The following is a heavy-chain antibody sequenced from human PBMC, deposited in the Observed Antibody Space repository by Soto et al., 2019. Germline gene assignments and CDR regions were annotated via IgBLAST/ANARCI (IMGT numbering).Heavy chain of an antibody. CDR2: IKQDGSEK. J-gene: IGHJ4*02. CDR3: ASEGLVYGSGSYYAY. CDR1: GFTFSSYW. V-gene: IGHV3-7*03. D-gene: IGHD3-10*01. Sequence: GGSLRLSCAASGFTFSSYWMSWVRQAPGKGLEWVANIKQDGSEKYYVDSVKGRFTISRDSAKNSLYLQMNSLRAEDTAVYYCASEGLVYGSGSYYAYWGQGTLVTVSS.